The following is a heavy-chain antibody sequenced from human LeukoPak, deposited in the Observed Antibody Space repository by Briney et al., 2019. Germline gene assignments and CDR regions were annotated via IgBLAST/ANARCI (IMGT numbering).Heavy chain of an antibody. D-gene: IGHD3-10*01. CDR1: GFTFSNAW. Sequence: GGSLRLSCAASGFTFSNAWMSWVRQAPGKGLEWVGRIKSKTDGGTTDYAAPVKGRFTISRDDSKNTLYLQMNSLKTEDTAVYYCTTGYVLLWFGELPPLDYWGQGTLVTVSS. CDR3: TTGYVLLWFGELPPLDY. J-gene: IGHJ4*02. CDR2: IKSKTDGGTT. V-gene: IGHV3-15*01.